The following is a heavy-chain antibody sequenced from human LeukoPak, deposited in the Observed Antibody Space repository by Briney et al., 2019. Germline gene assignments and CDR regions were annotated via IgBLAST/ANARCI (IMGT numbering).Heavy chain of an antibody. V-gene: IGHV3-23*01. CDR1: GFTFSSYA. J-gene: IGHJ4*02. CDR3: AKGPKDYYDSSGQIDY. Sequence: GGSLRLSCAASGFTFSSYAMSWVRQAPGKGLEWVSAISGSGGSTYYADSVKGRFTISRDNSKNTLYLQMNSLRAEDTAVYYCAKGPKDYYDSSGQIDYWGQGTLVTVSS. D-gene: IGHD3-22*01. CDR2: ISGSGGST.